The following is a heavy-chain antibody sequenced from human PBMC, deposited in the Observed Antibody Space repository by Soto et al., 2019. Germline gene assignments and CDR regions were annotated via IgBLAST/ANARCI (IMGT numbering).Heavy chain of an antibody. V-gene: IGHV4-30-2*01. CDR1: GGYISGGYYS. J-gene: IGHJ6*02. CDR2: IYNSGST. Sequence: SETLSLTCAVSGGYISGGYYSWSWIRQPPGKGLEWIGFIYNSGSTYYNPSLKSRVTISVDKSKNQFSLKLSSVTAADTAVYYCARGSGYCSSTSCSYYYYYYGMDVWGQGTTVTVSS. CDR3: ARGSGYCSSTSCSYYYYYYGMDV. D-gene: IGHD2-2*01.